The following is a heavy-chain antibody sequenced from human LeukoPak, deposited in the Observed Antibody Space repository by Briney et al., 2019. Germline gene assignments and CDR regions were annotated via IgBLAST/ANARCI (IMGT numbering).Heavy chain of an antibody. D-gene: IGHD3-22*01. V-gene: IGHV3-74*01. J-gene: IGHJ4*02. CDR1: GFTFSSYW. CDR2: INPDGSST. CDR3: AKDAGYYYDSSGDLDY. Sequence: PGGSLRLSCTASGFTFSSYWMHWVRQAPGRGLVWVSRINPDGSSTSSADSVKGRFTISRDNAKNTLYLQMDSLRAEDTAVYYCAKDAGYYYDSSGDLDYWGQGTLVTVSS.